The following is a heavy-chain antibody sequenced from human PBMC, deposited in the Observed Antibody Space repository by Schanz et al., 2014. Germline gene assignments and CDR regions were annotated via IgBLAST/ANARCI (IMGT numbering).Heavy chain of an antibody. V-gene: IGHV1-3*01. D-gene: IGHD2-15*01. J-gene: IGHJ5*02. CDR3: TRIRYCSSGRCYHDNRFDP. Sequence: QVQLVQSGAEVKKPGASVKVPCKASGYTFSDYYIHWVRQAPGQRLEWMGWINAANGNTRYSQKFQGRVTITRDTSASTAYMELSSLRSEDTAVYYCTRIRYCSSGRCYHDNRFDPWGHGTLLIVSS. CDR1: GYTFSDYY. CDR2: INAANGNT.